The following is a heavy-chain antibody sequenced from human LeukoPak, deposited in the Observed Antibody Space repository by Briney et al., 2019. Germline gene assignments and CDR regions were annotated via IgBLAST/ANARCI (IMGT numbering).Heavy chain of an antibody. CDR3: AKAVDIVATIGFYFDY. V-gene: IGHV3-23*01. Sequence: GGSLRLSCAASGFTFSSYAMSWVRQAPGKGLEWVSAISGSGGSTYYADSVKGRFTISRDNSKNTLYLQMNSLRAEDTAVYYCAKAVDIVATIGFYFDYWGQGTLVTVSS. J-gene: IGHJ4*02. CDR2: ISGSGGST. CDR1: GFTFSSYA. D-gene: IGHD5-12*01.